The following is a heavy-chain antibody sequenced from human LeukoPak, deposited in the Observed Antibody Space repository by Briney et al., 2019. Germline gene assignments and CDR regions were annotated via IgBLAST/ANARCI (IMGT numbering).Heavy chain of an antibody. CDR1: GFTFKISA. Sequence: GGSLRLSCVASGFTFKISAMAWVRQAPGKGLEWVSIISGSGDSTDYSNSVKGHFTISRDNSKNTVFLQMDSLRVEDTAVYYCARDSYSSSWYYFDYWGQGTLVTVSS. CDR2: ISGSGDST. J-gene: IGHJ4*02. D-gene: IGHD6-13*01. V-gene: IGHV3-23*01. CDR3: ARDSYSSSWYYFDY.